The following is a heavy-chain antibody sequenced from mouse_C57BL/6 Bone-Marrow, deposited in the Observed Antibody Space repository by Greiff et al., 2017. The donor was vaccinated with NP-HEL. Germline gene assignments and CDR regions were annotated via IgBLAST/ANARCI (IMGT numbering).Heavy chain of an antibody. V-gene: IGHV1-82*01. CDR3: ARGLLLGLIAY. J-gene: IGHJ3*01. Sequence: VQLQQSGPELVKPGASVKISCKASGYAFSSSWMNWVKQRPGKGLEWIGRIYPGDGDTNYNGKFKGKATLTADKSSSTAYMQLSSLTSEDSAVYFCARGLLLGLIAYWGQGTLVTVSA. CDR2: IYPGDGDT. CDR1: GYAFSSSW. D-gene: IGHD4-1*01.